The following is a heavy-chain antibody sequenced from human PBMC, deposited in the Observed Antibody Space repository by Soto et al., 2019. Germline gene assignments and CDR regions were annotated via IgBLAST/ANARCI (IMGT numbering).Heavy chain of an antibody. D-gene: IGHD3-22*01. V-gene: IGHV3-15*05. CDR2: VKSKTDGGTT. CDR3: TTDAGYSGYYPRDFDY. CDR1: GFTVSSNY. J-gene: IGHJ4*02. Sequence: GGSLRLSCAASGFTVSSNYMSWVRQAPGKGLEWVGRVKSKTDGGTTDYAAPVKGRFTVSRDDSKNMLVLQMNSLKTEDTAVYYCTTDAGYSGYYPRDFDYWGQGTLVTVSS.